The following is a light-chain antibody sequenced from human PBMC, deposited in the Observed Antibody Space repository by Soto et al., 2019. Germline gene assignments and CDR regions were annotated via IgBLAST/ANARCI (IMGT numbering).Light chain of an antibody. J-gene: IGKJ4*01. CDR3: QKYNNWPPLT. Sequence: EIVMTQSPATLSVSPGERATLSCRASQSVSSNLAWYQQKPGQAPRLLSHGAYTKATGIPARFSGSGSGTEFTLTINSLQSEDFAVYYCQKYNNWPPLTFSGGTKVEIK. CDR1: QSVSSN. CDR2: GAY. V-gene: IGKV3D-15*01.